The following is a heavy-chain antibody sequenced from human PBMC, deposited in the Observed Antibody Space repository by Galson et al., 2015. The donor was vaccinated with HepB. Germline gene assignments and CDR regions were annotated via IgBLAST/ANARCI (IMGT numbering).Heavy chain of an antibody. Sequence: SVKVSCKASGGTFSSYAISWVRQAPGQGLEWMGGIIPIFGTANYAQKFQGRVTITADESTSTAYMELSSLRSEDTAVYYCASKYCSGGSCYSGSVVDIWGQGTMVTVSS. CDR3: ASKYCSGGSCYSGSVVDI. D-gene: IGHD2-15*01. CDR1: GGTFSSYA. CDR2: IIPIFGTA. J-gene: IGHJ3*02. V-gene: IGHV1-69*13.